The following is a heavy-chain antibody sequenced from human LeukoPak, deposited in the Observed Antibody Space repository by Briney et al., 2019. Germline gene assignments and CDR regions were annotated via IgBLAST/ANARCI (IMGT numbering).Heavy chain of an antibody. CDR3: ARDRGSLGGYYDILTGYSLPYYFDY. D-gene: IGHD3-9*01. J-gene: IGHJ4*02. V-gene: IGHV3-21*01. CDR2: ISSSSSYI. Sequence: GGSLRLSCAASGFTFSSYSMNWVRQAPGKGLEWVSSISSSSSYIYYADSVKGRFTISRDNAKNSLYLQMNSLRAEDTAVYYCARDRGSLGGYYDILTGYSLPYYFDYWGQGTLVTVSS. CDR1: GFTFSSYS.